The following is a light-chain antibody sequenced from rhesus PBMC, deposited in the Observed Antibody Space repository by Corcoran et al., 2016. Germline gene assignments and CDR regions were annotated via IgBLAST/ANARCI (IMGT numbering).Light chain of an antibody. CDR2: KAS. CDR1: QGISSR. J-gene: IGKJ3*01. V-gene: IGKV1-21*01. Sequence: DIQMTQSPSSLSASVGDRVTITCRASQGISSRLAWYQQQPGKAPKLLIYKASSLQSGDPSRFSGNGSWTDFTLTISSLQPEDFATYYCHQYNSAPFTFGPGTKLDIK. CDR3: HQYNSAPFT.